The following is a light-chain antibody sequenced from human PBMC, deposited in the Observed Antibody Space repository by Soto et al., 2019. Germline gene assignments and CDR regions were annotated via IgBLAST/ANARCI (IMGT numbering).Light chain of an antibody. CDR3: QQYNNWPLT. J-gene: IGKJ4*01. V-gene: IGKV3-15*01. CDR1: QSVRSD. CDR2: DAS. Sequence: EIVLTQSPATLSVSPGDRATLSCRASQSVRSDLAWLQQKPGQAPRLLIYDASTRDTGIPARFSGSVSGTEFTLTISSLQSEDFAIYYCQQYNNWPLTFGGGTKVEIK.